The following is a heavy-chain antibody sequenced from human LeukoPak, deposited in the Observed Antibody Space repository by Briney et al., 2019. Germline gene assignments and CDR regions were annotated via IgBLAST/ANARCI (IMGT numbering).Heavy chain of an antibody. CDR3: ARATVEMATIRAFDI. Sequence: SETLSLTCAVYGGSFSGYSWSWIRQPPGKGLEWIGYIYHSGSTYYNPSLKSRVTISVDRSKNQFSLKLSSVTAADTAVYYCARATVEMATIRAFDIWGQGTMVTVSS. CDR1: GGSFSGYS. J-gene: IGHJ3*02. CDR2: IYHSGST. V-gene: IGHV4-30-2*01. D-gene: IGHD5-24*01.